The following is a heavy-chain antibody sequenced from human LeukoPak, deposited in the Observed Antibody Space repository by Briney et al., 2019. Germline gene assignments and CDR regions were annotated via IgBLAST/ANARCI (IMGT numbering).Heavy chain of an antibody. V-gene: IGHV3-21*01. J-gene: IGHJ4*02. Sequence: GGSLRLSCAASGFTFSSYSMDWVRQAPGKGLEWVSSISSSSSYIYYADSVKGRFTISRDNAKNTLYLQMNSLRAEDTAVYYCVRDLGGRSGHWGQGTLVTVSS. CDR3: VRDLGGRSGH. D-gene: IGHD1-26*01. CDR2: ISSSSSYI. CDR1: GFTFSSYS.